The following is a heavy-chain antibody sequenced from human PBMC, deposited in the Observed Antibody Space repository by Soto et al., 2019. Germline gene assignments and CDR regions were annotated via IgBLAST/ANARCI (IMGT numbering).Heavy chain of an antibody. CDR3: ARIPHYSDSYYMDY. Sequence: GGSLRLSCAASGFTFSSYAMSWVRQAPGKGLEWVSAISGSGDTTYYSTSLKTRLTISRDTSKNQVVLTMTNVDPVDTATYFCARIPHYSDSYYMDYWGQGTLVTVSS. J-gene: IGHJ4*02. V-gene: IGHV3-23*01. CDR2: ISGSGDTT. D-gene: IGHD2-21*01. CDR1: GFTFSSYA.